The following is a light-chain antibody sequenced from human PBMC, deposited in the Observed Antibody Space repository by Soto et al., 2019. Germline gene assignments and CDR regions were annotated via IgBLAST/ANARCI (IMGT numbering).Light chain of an antibody. Sequence: QSVLTQPPSVSGAPGQRVTISCTGSSSNIGGGYDVHGYQQLPGTAPKLLIYGNSNRPSGVPDRFSGSKSGTSASLAITGRQAEDEADYYCQSYDGSLSGWVFGGGTKLTVL. J-gene: IGLJ3*02. CDR3: QSYDGSLSGWV. CDR2: GNS. V-gene: IGLV1-40*01. CDR1: SSNIGGGYD.